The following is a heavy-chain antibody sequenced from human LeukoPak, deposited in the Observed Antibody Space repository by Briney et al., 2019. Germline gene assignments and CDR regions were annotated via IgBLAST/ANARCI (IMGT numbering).Heavy chain of an antibody. CDR1: GFTFSSYS. Sequence: PGGSLRLSCAASGFTFSSYSISWVRQAPGKGLEWVSAISASGGSTYYADSVKGRFTISRDNSKNTLYLQVNSLRAEDTAVYYCAKNTFCSSSSCQTALDYWGQGTLVTVSS. D-gene: IGHD2-15*01. CDR3: AKNTFCSSSSCQTALDY. J-gene: IGHJ4*02. CDR2: ISASGGST. V-gene: IGHV3-23*01.